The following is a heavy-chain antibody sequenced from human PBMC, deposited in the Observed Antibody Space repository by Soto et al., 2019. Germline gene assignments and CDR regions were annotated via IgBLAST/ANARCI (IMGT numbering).Heavy chain of an antibody. CDR3: ARELRGRYSSSWYYYGMDV. V-gene: IGHV4-39*02. CDR2: IYYSGST. J-gene: IGHJ6*02. CDR1: GGSVSSSSYY. Sequence: LSLTCTVSGGSVSSSSYYWGWIRQPPGKGLEWIGSIYYSGSTYYNPSLKSRVTISVDTSKNQFSLKLSSVTAADTAVYYCARELRGRYSSSWYYYGMDVWGQGTTVTVSS. D-gene: IGHD6-13*01.